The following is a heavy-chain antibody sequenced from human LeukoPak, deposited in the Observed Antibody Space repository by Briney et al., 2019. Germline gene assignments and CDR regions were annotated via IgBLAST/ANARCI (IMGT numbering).Heavy chain of an antibody. V-gene: IGHV3-64*04. J-gene: IGHJ4*02. CDR3: ARYRDPYAFDY. CDR1: GFAFSTYA. Sequence: GGSLRLSCAASGFAFSTYAMQWVRQAPEKGLEYVSGISGNGGTIYYADSVKGRFTVSRDNSKNTLYLQMNSLRAEDTAVYYCARYRDPYAFDYWGQGTLVTVSS. CDR2: ISGNGGTI. D-gene: IGHD4-17*01.